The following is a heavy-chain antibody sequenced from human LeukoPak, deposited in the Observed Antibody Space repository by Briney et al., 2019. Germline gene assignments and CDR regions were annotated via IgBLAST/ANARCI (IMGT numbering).Heavy chain of an antibody. Sequence: EASVKVSCKASGYTSTSPDINWVRPAPGRGREWLGYLTTRDNTGYAQKFQGRVTLTRDKSMNTAYLELSGLRSEGTAVYYCARYTQDHGFDIWGQGTMVTVSA. CDR3: ARYTQDHGFDI. CDR1: GYTSTSPD. V-gene: IGHV1-8*01. J-gene: IGHJ3*02. CDR2: LTTRDNT. D-gene: IGHD1-14*01.